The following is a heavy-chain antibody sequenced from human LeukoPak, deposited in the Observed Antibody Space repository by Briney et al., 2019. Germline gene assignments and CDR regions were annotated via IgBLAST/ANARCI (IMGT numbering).Heavy chain of an antibody. CDR1: GGSISSYY. CDR2: MYNSGIT. Sequence: SETLSLTCTVSGGSISSYYWSWIRQPPGKGLEWIGYMYNSGITNYNPSLRSRVTISVDTSKNQFSLRLRSVTAADTAVYYCARHGDSSRSWYFDYWGQGTLVTVSS. D-gene: IGHD6-19*01. J-gene: IGHJ4*02. CDR3: ARHGDSSRSWYFDY. V-gene: IGHV4-59*08.